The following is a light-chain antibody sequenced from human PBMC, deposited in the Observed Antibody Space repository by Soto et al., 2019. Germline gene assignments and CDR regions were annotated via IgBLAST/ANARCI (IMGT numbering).Light chain of an antibody. Sequence: ETVLTQSPGTLSLSPWARATLSCRASQSVSSNLAWYQQKPGQAPRLLIYGASTRATGIPARFSGSGSGTEFTLTISSLQSEDFAVYYCQQYNNWWTFGQGTKVDIK. CDR2: GAS. CDR3: QQYNNWWT. J-gene: IGKJ1*01. V-gene: IGKV3-15*01. CDR1: QSVSSN.